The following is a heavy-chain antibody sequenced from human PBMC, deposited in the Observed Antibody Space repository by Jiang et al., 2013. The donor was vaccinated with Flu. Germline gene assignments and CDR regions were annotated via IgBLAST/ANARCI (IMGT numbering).Heavy chain of an antibody. CDR3: AKDEYGYCGGDCYPHFDY. CDR2: ISGSGGST. J-gene: IGHJ4*02. Sequence: GVVRPGGSLRLSCAASGFTFDDYAMSWVRQAPGKGLEWVSAISGSGGSTYYADSVKGRFTISRDNSKNTLYLQMNSLRAEDTAVYYCAKDEYGYCGGDCYPHFDYWGQGTLVTVSS. CDR1: GFTFDDYA. V-gene: IGHV3-23*01. D-gene: IGHD2-21*02.